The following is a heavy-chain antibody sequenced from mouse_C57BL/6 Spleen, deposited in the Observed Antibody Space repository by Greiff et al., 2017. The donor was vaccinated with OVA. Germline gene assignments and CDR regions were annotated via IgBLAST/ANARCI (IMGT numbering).Heavy chain of an antibody. V-gene: IGHV1-69*01. CDR1: GYTFTSYW. CDR3: ARRKLLRGYAMDY. CDR2: IDPSDSYT. Sequence: VQLQQPGAELVMPGASVKLSCKASGYTFTSYWMHWVKQRPGQGLEWIGEIDPSDSYTNYNQKFKGKSTLTVDKSSSTAYMQLSSLTSEDSAVYYCARRKLLRGYAMDYWGQGTSVTVSS. D-gene: IGHD1-1*01. J-gene: IGHJ4*01.